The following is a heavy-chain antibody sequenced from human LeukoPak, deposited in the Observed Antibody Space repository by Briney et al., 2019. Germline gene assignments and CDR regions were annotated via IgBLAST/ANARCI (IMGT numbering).Heavy chain of an antibody. CDR3: AKKLAVAAAFDY. D-gene: IGHD6-19*01. J-gene: IGHJ4*02. V-gene: IGHV3-23*01. CDR1: GFTFSSYA. Sequence: QSGGSLRLSCAASGFTFSSYAMSWVRQAPGKGLEWVSAISGSGGSTYYADSVKGRSTISRDNSKNTLYLQMNSLRAEDTAVYYCAKKLAVAAAFDYWGQGTLVTVSS. CDR2: ISGSGGST.